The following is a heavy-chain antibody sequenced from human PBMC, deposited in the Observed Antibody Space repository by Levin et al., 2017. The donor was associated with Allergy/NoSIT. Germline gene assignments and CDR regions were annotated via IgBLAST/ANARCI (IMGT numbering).Heavy chain of an antibody. CDR2: IYSGGDT. J-gene: IGHJ4*02. D-gene: IGHD1-26*01. V-gene: IGHV3-53*01. CDR3: SSVGGGARGY. CDR1: GFTVSNNY. Sequence: GGSLRLSCAASGFTVSNNYMIWVRQAPGKGLEWVSIIYSGGDTYYADSVKGRFTISNDNSKNTLYLEISNLRTEDTAVYYCSSVGGGARGYWGQGTLVTVSS.